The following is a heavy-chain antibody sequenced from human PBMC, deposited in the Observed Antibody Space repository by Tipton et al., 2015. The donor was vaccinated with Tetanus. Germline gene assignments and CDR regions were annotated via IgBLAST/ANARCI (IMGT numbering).Heavy chain of an antibody. D-gene: IGHD3-9*01. CDR3: ARRGGDFLTGYYDS. Sequence: TLSLTCTIYGGTFSGYYCSWIRQPPGRGLEWIGEIHPSGSTNYNPSLTSRVTLSIDTPKNQFSLELNSVTAADTAVYYCARRGGDFLTGYYDSWGQGTLVTVSS. J-gene: IGHJ4*02. CDR2: IHPSGST. CDR1: GGTFSGYY. V-gene: IGHV4-34*01.